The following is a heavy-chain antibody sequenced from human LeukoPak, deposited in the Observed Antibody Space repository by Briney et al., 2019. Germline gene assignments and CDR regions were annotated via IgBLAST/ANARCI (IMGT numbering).Heavy chain of an antibody. D-gene: IGHD5-18*01. CDR3: ARVQLWLNDAFDI. V-gene: IGHV3-21*01. CDR1: GFTFSSYS. Sequence: GGSLRLSCAASGFTFSSYSMNWVRQAPGKGLEWVSSISSSSSYIYYADSVKGRFTISRDNAKSSLYLQMNSLRAEDTAVYYCARVQLWLNDAFDIWGQGTMVTVSS. CDR2: ISSSSSYI. J-gene: IGHJ3*02.